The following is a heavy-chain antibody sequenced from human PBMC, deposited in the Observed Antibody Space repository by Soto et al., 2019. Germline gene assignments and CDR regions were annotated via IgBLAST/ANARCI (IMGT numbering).Heavy chain of an antibody. J-gene: IGHJ6*02. CDR3: ARDRGYDAHDYYYNAMDV. V-gene: IGHV3-21*01. CDR1: GFTFRTYT. D-gene: IGHD2-15*01. Sequence: GGSLRLSCISSGFTFRTYTMNWVRQAPGRGLEWVSGIRGFSPYTFYAESVRGRFAISRDNAKNSLYLQMNSLRAEDTAVYYCARDRGYDAHDYYYNAMDVWGQGTTVTVSS. CDR2: IRGFSPYT.